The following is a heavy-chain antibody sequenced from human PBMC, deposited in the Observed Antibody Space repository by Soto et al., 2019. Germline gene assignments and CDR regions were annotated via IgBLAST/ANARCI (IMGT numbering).Heavy chain of an antibody. CDR3: ARSPRDGYNYYYYYYMDV. Sequence: GESLKISCKGSGYSFTSYWIGWVRQMPGKGLEWMGIIYPGDSDTRYSPSFQGQVTISADKSISTAYLQWSSLKASDTAMYYGARSPRDGYNYYYYYYMDVWGKGTTVTVSS. D-gene: IGHD5-12*01. V-gene: IGHV5-51*01. J-gene: IGHJ6*03. CDR2: IYPGDSDT. CDR1: GYSFTSYW.